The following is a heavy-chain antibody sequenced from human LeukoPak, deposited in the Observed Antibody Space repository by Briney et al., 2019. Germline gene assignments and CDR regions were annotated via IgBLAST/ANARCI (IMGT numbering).Heavy chain of an antibody. CDR1: GFTFSSYS. D-gene: IGHD3-10*01. Sequence: PGGSLRLSCAASGFTFSSYSMNWVRQAPGKGLEWVSFIDTSAAYIYYGDSMRGRFTISRDNAKNSLYLQMNGLRAEDTAVYYCAGGRSITLLRGVAMSDGFDIWGQGTMVTVSS. V-gene: IGHV3-21*01. J-gene: IGHJ3*02. CDR2: IDTSAAYI. CDR3: AGGRSITLLRGVAMSDGFDI.